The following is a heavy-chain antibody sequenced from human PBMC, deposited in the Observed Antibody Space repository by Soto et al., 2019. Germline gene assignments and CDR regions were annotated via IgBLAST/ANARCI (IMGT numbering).Heavy chain of an antibody. CDR1: GYSFTSYW. D-gene: IGHD6-13*01. Sequence: GESLKISCKGSGYSFTSYWIGWVRQMPGKGLEWMGIIYPGDSDTRYSPSFQGQVTISADKSISTAYLQWSSLKASDTAMYYCARGGYSSSWYDWFDPWGQGTLGTVSS. CDR3: ARGGYSSSWYDWFDP. V-gene: IGHV5-51*01. CDR2: IYPGDSDT. J-gene: IGHJ5*02.